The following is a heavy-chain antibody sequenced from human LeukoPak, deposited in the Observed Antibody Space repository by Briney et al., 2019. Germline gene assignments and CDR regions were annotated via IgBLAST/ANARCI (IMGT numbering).Heavy chain of an antibody. CDR1: GYTFTSYY. J-gene: IGHJ2*01. CDR2: INPSGGST. V-gene: IGHV1-46*01. Sequence: GASVKVSCKASGYTFTSYYMHWVRQAPGQGLEWMGIINPSGGSTSYAQKFQGRVTMTRDTSTSTVYMELSSLRSEDTAVYYCARDPGYSSGWLQGNHGWYFDLWSRGTLVTVSS. D-gene: IGHD6-19*01. CDR3: ARDPGYSSGWLQGNHGWYFDL.